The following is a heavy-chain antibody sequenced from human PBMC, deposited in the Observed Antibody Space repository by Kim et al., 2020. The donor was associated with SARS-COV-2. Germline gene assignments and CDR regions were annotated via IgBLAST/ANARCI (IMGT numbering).Heavy chain of an antibody. Sequence: SETLSLTCTVSGGSISSSSYYWGWIRQPPGKGLEWIGSIHYSGSTYYNPSLKSRVTISVDTSKNQFSLKLSSVTAADTAVYYCARGPNRAWIAVAGFPFDSWGQGTLVTVSS. CDR3: ARGPNRAWIAVAGFPFDS. V-gene: IGHV4-39*01. CDR1: GGSISSSSYY. CDR2: IHYSGST. D-gene: IGHD6-19*01. J-gene: IGHJ4*02.